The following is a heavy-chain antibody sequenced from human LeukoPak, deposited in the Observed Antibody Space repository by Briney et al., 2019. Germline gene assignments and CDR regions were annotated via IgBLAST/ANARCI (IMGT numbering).Heavy chain of an antibody. D-gene: IGHD6-13*01. CDR3: ARDFSIAAAGMRFGY. CDR1: GYTFTGYY. J-gene: IGHJ4*02. CDR2: TNPNSGGA. V-gene: IGHV1-2*02. Sequence: ASVKVSCKASGYTFTGYYLHWVRQAPGQGLEWMGWTNPNSGGANYAQKFQGRVTMTRDTSISTAYMELSSLRSEDTAVYYCARDFSIAAAGMRFGYWGQGTLVTVSS.